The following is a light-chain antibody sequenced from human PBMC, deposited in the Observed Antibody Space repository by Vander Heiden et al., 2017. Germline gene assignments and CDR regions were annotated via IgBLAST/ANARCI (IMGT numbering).Light chain of an antibody. CDR1: SSDVGGYNY. CDR2: DVS. J-gene: IGLJ2*01. V-gene: IGLV2-14*03. CDR3: TSYTSRTTWV. Sequence: QSALTQPASVSGSPGQSITISCPGTSSDVGGYNYVSWYQQHPGKAPKVMIYDVSNRPSGVSNRFSGSKSGTTASLTISGLQAEDEADYYCTSYTSRTTWVFGGGTKLTVL.